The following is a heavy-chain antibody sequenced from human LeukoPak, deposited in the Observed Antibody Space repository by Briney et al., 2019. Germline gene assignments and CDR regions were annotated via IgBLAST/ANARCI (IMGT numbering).Heavy chain of an antibody. CDR2: ISYDGSNK. D-gene: IGHD3-10*02. J-gene: IGHJ6*04. V-gene: IGHV3-30*04. Sequence: PGRSLRLSCAASGFTFSSYAMHWVRQAPGKGLEWVAAISYDGSNKYYADSVKGRFTISRDNSKNTLYLQLNSLRAEDTAVYYCAELGITMIGGVWGKGTTVTISS. CDR3: AELGITMIGGV. CDR1: GFTFSSYA.